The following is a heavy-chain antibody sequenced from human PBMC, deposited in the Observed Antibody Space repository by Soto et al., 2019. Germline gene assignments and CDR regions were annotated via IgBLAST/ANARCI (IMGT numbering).Heavy chain of an antibody. V-gene: IGHV4-39*01. CDR3: ARHPSDYGGHDWFDP. CDR2: IYYSGST. Sequence: QLQLQESGPGLVKPSETLSLTCTVSGGSISSSSYYWGWIRQPPGKGREWIGSIYYSGSTYYNPSLKSRGPLPEDPSKNRFSLTLSSVTAADTAVYYCARHPSDYGGHDWFDPWGQGTLVTVSS. CDR1: GGSISSSSYY. J-gene: IGHJ5*02. D-gene: IGHD4-17*01.